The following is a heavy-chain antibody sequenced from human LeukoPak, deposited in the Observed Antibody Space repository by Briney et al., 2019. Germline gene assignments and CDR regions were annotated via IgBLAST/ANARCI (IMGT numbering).Heavy chain of an antibody. CDR2: INSYGSST. V-gene: IGHV3-74*01. CDR3: ARPDYYDSGGYYY. J-gene: IGHJ4*02. CDR1: GFTFSSFW. D-gene: IGHD3-22*01. Sequence: PGGSLRLSCAASGFTFSSFWMHWVRQAPGKGRVWVSLINSYGSSTNYADSVKGRFTISRDNAKNTLYLQMNSLRAEDTAVYYCARPDYYDSGGYYYWGQGTLVTVSS.